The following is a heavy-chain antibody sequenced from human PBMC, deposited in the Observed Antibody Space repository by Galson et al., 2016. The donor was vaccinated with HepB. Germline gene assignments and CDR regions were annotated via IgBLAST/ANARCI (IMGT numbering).Heavy chain of an antibody. D-gene: IGHD6-6*01. V-gene: IGHV1-18*01. CDR2: ISTYNGNT. CDR3: ARGTVMAYSSSTFFDY. CDR1: GYTFSAYH. Sequence: SVKVSCKASGYTFSAYHINWVRQAPGQGLEWLGWISTYNGNTKFAQKIQDRVTMTRDTSTSTAYMELRGLRSDDTAVDYCARGTVMAYSSSTFFDYWGQGTLVTVSS. J-gene: IGHJ4*02.